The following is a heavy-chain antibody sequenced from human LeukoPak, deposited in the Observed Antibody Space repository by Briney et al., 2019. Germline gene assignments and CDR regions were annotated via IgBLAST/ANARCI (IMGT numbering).Heavy chain of an antibody. D-gene: IGHD2-2*01. CDR1: GYTFTNYA. V-gene: IGHV7-4-1*02. J-gene: IGHJ4*02. Sequence: ASVKVSCKASGYTFTNYAMNWVRQAPGQGLEWMGWINTNTGNPTYAQGFTGRFVFSLDTSVSTAYLQISSLKAEDTAVYYCARDCSSTSCSKFLDYWGQGTLVTVSS. CDR2: INTNTGNP. CDR3: ARDCSSTSCSKFLDY.